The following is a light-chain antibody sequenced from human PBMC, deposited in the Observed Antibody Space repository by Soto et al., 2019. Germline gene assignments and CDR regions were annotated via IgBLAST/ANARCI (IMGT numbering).Light chain of an antibody. V-gene: IGKV3-20*01. CDR3: QQYGTTPWT. J-gene: IGKJ1*01. CDR1: QSVSSY. Sequence: EIVLTQSPATLSLSPGERATLSCRASQSVSSYLAWYQQKPGQAPRLLIYGASSRATGIPDRFSGSGSGTDFTLTISRLEPEEFAVYYCQQYGTTPWTFGQGTKVEIK. CDR2: GAS.